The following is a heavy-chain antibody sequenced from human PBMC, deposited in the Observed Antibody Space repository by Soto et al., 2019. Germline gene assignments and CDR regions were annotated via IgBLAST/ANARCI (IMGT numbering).Heavy chain of an antibody. J-gene: IGHJ6*02. V-gene: IGHV1-18*01. CDR1: GYTFTSYG. CDR3: ARAALIVLVPAASYYGMDV. D-gene: IGHD2-2*01. CDR2: ISAYNGNT. Sequence: QVQLVQSGAEVKKPGASVKVSCKASGYTFTSYGISWVRQAPGQGLEWMGWISAYNGNTNYAQKLQGRVTMTTDTSTSTAYRELRSLRSDDTAVYYCARAALIVLVPAASYYGMDVWGQGTTVTVSS.